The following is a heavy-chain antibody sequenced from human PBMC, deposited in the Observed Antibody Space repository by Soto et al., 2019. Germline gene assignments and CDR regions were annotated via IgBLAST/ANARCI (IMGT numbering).Heavy chain of an antibody. Sequence: SETLSLTCAVSGGSISSGGYSWSWIRQPPGKGLEWIGYIYHSGSTYYNPSLKSRVTISVDRSKNQFSLKLSSVTAADTAVYYCARAYGSGSYSWFDPWGQGTLVTVSS. CDR1: GGSISSGGYS. D-gene: IGHD3-10*01. V-gene: IGHV4-30-2*01. J-gene: IGHJ5*02. CDR3: ARAYGSGSYSWFDP. CDR2: IYHSGST.